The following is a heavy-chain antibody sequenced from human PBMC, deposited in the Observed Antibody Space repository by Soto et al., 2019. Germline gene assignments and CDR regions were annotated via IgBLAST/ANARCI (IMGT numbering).Heavy chain of an antibody. CDR3: PALRYGSEARHYRGYYKAH. CDR2: IVVVSGST. D-gene: IGHD3-22*01. V-gene: IGHV1-58*02. J-gene: IGHJ1*01. CDR1: GFTFNNAS. Sequence: GDSVKVSCNSSGFTFNNASMPWVRQTRGQRLEWIGRIVVVSGSTNYAQKVQERVSMTSDLSVTTGYLELSSLRSHDTAVYCGPALRYGSEARHYRGYYKAHWG.